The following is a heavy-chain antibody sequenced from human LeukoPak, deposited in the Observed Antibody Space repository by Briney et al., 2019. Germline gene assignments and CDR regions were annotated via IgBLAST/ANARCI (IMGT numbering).Heavy chain of an antibody. V-gene: IGHV3-30-3*01. CDR2: ISYDGSNK. J-gene: IGHJ5*02. D-gene: IGHD3-9*01. CDR1: GFTFSSYA. Sequence: PGGSLRLSCAASGFTFSSYAMHWVRQAPGKGLEWVAVISYDGSNKYYADSVKGRFTISRDNSKNTLYLQMNSLRAEDTAVYYCARGGHYDIYNWFDPWGQGTLVTVSS. CDR3: ARGGHYDIYNWFDP.